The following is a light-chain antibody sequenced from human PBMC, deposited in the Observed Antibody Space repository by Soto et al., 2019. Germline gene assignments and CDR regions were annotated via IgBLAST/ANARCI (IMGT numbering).Light chain of an antibody. Sequence: QSVLTQPPSASGTPGQRVTISCSGSSSNLGQNPVHWYQQLPGTAPKLLIYSNSYRPSGVPDRFYGSKSGTSASLAIGGRQSEDEADYYCAAWDDSLTGSWVFGGGTKLTVL. CDR3: AAWDDSLTGSWV. CDR1: SSNLGQNP. J-gene: IGLJ3*02. CDR2: SNS. V-gene: IGLV1-44*01.